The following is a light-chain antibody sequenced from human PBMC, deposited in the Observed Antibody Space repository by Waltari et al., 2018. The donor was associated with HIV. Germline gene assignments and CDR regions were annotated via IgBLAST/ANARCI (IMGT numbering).Light chain of an antibody. J-gene: IGLJ2*01. CDR1: RSYIGAGYD. CDR3: QAYDRRLMWV. V-gene: IGLV1-40*01. CDR2: QNI. Sequence: HSLLTQPPSVSGAPGPRVTIPCTGRRSYIGAGYDVHCYQTYPGTAPKLLIFQNINRPSGVPDRCSGSKSVTSASLVITGLQAEDEADYYCQAYDRRLMWVFGGGTSLTV.